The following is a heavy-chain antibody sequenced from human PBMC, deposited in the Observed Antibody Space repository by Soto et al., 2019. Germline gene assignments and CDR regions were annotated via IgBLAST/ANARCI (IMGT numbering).Heavy chain of an antibody. V-gene: IGHV4-31*03. CDR1: GGSINNGGYY. Sequence: QVQLQESGPGLVKPSQTLSRTCTVSGGSINNGGYYWSWIRQHPGKGLEWIGYIFYSGSTYYNPSLQSRVTISVDTSKNQFSLKLSSVTAADTAVYYCARDLRGGSYGMDVWGQGTTVTVSS. CDR3: ARDLRGGSYGMDV. D-gene: IGHD3-10*01. J-gene: IGHJ6*02. CDR2: IFYSGST.